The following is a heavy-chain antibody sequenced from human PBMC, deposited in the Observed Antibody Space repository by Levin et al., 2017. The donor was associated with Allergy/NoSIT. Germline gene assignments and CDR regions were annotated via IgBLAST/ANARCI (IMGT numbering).Heavy chain of an antibody. D-gene: IGHD1-26*01. CDR1: GFTFNTYA. J-gene: IGHJ4*02. V-gene: IGHV3-23*01. CDR2: VSTDGDYT. CDR3: AKDDGAAYYSFDS. Sequence: LSLPCAASGFTFNTYAMNWVRQAPGQGLEWVSSVSTDGDYTFYADSVKRRFTISRDNSRNTLFLQMNSLGAEDTALYYCAKDDGAAYYSFDSWGQGTLVTVSS.